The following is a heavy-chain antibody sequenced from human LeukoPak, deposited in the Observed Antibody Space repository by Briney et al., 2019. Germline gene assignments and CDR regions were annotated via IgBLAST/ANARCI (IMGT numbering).Heavy chain of an antibody. CDR2: IYYSGNT. V-gene: IGHV4-59*01. CDR3: ARMITAAGAEYFDL. J-gene: IGHJ2*01. Sequence: KASETLSLTCTVTGGSISSSYWSWIRQPPGKGLEWIGFIYYSGNTNYNPSLKSRVTMSIDTSKNQYSLKLSSVTAADTAVYFCARMITAAGAEYFDLWGRGTLVTVSS. CDR1: GGSISSSY. D-gene: IGHD6-13*01.